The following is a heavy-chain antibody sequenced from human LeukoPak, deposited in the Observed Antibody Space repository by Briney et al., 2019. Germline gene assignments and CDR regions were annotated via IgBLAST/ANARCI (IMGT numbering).Heavy chain of an antibody. CDR3: ASRMATMRNYYYYMDV. Sequence: GASVKVSFKASGGTFSSYAISWVRQAPGQGLEWMGGIIPIFGTANYAQKFQGRVTITTDEPTSTAYMELSSLRSEDTAVYYCASRMATMRNYYYYMDVWGKGTTVTVSS. CDR2: IIPIFGTA. J-gene: IGHJ6*03. CDR1: GGTFSSYA. V-gene: IGHV1-69*05. D-gene: IGHD5-24*01.